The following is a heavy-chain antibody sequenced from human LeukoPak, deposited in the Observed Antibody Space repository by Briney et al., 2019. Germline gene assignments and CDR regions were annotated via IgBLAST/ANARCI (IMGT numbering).Heavy chain of an antibody. V-gene: IGHV3-74*01. D-gene: IGHD2-15*01. CDR2: INSDGSST. J-gene: IGHJ3*02. CDR1: GFTFSSYW. CDR3: AGARDIVVVVAAKDI. Sequence: GGSLRLSCAASGFTFSSYWMHWVRQAPGKGLVWVSRINSDGSSTSYADSVKGRFTISRDNAKNTLYLQMNSLRAEGTAVYYCAGARDIVVVVAAKDIWGQGTMVTVSS.